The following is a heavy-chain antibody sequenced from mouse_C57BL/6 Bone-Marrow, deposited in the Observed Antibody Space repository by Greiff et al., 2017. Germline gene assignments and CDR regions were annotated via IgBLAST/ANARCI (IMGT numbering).Heavy chain of an antibody. Sequence: VQLQQSGPELVKPGASVKISCKASGYSFTSYYIHWVKQRPGQGLVWIGWIYPGSGNTKYNEKFKGKATLTADTSSSTAYMQLSSLTSEDSAVYYCARGGLRAWFAYWGQGTLVTVSA. J-gene: IGHJ3*01. CDR3: ARGGLRAWFAY. CDR2: IYPGSGNT. CDR1: GYSFTSYY. V-gene: IGHV1-66*01. D-gene: IGHD2-4*01.